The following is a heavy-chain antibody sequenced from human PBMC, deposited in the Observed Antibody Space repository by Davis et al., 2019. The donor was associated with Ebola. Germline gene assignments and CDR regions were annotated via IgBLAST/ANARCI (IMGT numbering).Heavy chain of an antibody. Sequence: SVKVSCKASGGTFSSYAISWVRQAPGQGLEWMGGIIPIFGTANYAQKFQGRVTITADESTSTAYMELSSLRSEDTAVYYCARGGYCSSTSCPRYYYYGMDVWGQGTTVTVSS. D-gene: IGHD2-2*01. CDR2: IIPIFGTA. CDR3: ARGGYCSSTSCPRYYYYGMDV. V-gene: IGHV1-69*13. J-gene: IGHJ6*02. CDR1: GGTFSSYA.